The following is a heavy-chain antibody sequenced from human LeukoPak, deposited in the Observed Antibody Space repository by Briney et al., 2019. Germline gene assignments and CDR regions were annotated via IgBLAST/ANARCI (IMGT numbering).Heavy chain of an antibody. CDR3: ARLGYYDSSGRDY. V-gene: IGHV4-59*08. CDR1: GGSISSYY. Sequence: PSETLSLTCTVSGGSISSYYWSWIWQPPGKGLEWIGYIYYSGSTNYNPSLKSRVTISVDTSKNQFSLKLSSVTAADTAVYYCARLGYYDSSGRDYWGQGTLVTVSS. J-gene: IGHJ4*02. CDR2: IYYSGST. D-gene: IGHD3-22*01.